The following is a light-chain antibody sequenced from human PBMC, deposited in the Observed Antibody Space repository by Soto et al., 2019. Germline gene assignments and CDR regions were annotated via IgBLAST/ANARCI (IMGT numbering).Light chain of an antibody. CDR2: AAS. CDR1: QTISSW. CDR3: PQHNSYPWT. J-gene: IGKJ1*01. V-gene: IGKV1-17*03. Sequence: IQMTQTPPTLSGSLGYRFTITCRSSQTISSWLAWFQQKPGKVPKRLIYAASSLQSGVTSRFSGSGSGTEFTPTISSLQTEDFATYYCPQHNSYPWTFGKGTKV.